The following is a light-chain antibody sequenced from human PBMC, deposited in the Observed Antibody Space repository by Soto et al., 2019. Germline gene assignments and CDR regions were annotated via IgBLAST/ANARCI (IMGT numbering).Light chain of an antibody. CDR1: QDISTY. Sequence: DIQMTQSPSSLSASAGDRVTLTCQASQDISTYLNWYQQKPGKAPKLLIYDASNLETGVPSRFSGSVSGTDFTFTISSLQPEDIATYYYQQYDNLPLTFGGGTKVDI. J-gene: IGKJ4*01. CDR3: QQYDNLPLT. CDR2: DAS. V-gene: IGKV1-33*01.